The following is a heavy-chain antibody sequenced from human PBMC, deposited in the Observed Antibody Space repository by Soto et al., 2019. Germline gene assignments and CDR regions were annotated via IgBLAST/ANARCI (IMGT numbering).Heavy chain of an antibody. J-gene: IGHJ4*02. V-gene: IGHV3-33*01. CDR3: ASDYTSSWSPGY. Sequence: QVQLVESGGGVVQPGRSLRLSCAASGFTFSSYGMHWVRQAPGKGLEWVASIWYDGSDKSHAESVKGRFTISRDNFKNTLYLQMDSLRVEDTARYYCASDYTSSWSPGYWGQGTQVTVSS. CDR1: GFTFSSYG. D-gene: IGHD6-13*01. CDR2: IWYDGSDK.